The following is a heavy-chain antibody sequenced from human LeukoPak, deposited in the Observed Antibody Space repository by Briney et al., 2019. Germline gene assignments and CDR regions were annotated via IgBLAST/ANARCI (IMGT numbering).Heavy chain of an antibody. J-gene: IGHJ4*02. V-gene: IGHV3-49*03. CDR1: GFNFDDYA. Sequence: GGSLRLSCTTSGFNFDDYAMSWFRQAPGKGLEWVGYIRSKAYGATIEYAASVKGRFTFSRDDSKNTAYLQMNSLKTEDTAVYYSTRGRRDLEYSGQGTLVTVYS. CDR2: IRSKAYGATI. CDR3: TRGRRDLEY.